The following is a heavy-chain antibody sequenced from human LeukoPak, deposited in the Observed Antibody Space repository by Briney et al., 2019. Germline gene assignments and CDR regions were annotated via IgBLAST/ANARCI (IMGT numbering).Heavy chain of an antibody. CDR3: AKGRYCSSTSCYEAGGDY. Sequence: GGSLRLSCAAAGLTFSSYAMSWVRQAPGKGLEWVSAISGSGGSTYYADSVKGRFTISRDNSKNTLYLQMNSLRAEDTAVYYCAKGRYCSSTSCYEAGGDYWGQGTLVTVSS. D-gene: IGHD2-2*01. CDR2: ISGSGGST. CDR1: GLTFSSYA. V-gene: IGHV3-23*01. J-gene: IGHJ4*02.